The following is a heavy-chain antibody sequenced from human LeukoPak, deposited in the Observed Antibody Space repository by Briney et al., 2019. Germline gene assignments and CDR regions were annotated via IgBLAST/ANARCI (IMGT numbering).Heavy chain of an antibody. V-gene: IGHV3-23*01. CDR1: GFTFSNYA. CDR2: ISGSTGST. CDR3: AKGAVSAIVGATTLDY. J-gene: IGHJ4*02. D-gene: IGHD1-26*01. Sequence: GGSLRLSCAASGFTFSNYAMNWVRQAPGKGLEWVSLISGSTGSTYYADSVKGRFSISRDNSKNTVYLQMNSLRVEDTAVYYCAKGAVSAIVGATTLDYWGQGTLVTVSS.